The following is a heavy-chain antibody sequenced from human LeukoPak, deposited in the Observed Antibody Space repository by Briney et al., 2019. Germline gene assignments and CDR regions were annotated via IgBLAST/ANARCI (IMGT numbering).Heavy chain of an antibody. Sequence: PGGSLRLSCAASGFTFSSYEMNWVRQAPGKGLEWVSYISSSAGTTYYADSVKGRVTISRDNSRNTLSLQMNSLRAEDTAVYYCVKDRRYCSGGSCYGMDVWGQGTTVTVS. V-gene: IGHV3-48*03. CDR1: GFTFSSYE. CDR2: ISSSAGTT. D-gene: IGHD2-15*01. CDR3: VKDRRYCSGGSCYGMDV. J-gene: IGHJ6*02.